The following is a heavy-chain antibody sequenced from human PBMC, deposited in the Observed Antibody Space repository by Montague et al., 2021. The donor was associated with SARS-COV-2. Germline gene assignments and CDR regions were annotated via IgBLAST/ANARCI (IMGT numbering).Heavy chain of an antibody. V-gene: IGHV3-48*03. CDR3: ARDPGFWSGYYDY. Sequence: SLRLSCAASGFTSSSYEMNWVRQAPGKGLKWVSYISSSGSTIYYADSVKGRFTISRDNAKNSLYLQMNSLRAEDTAVYYCARDPGFWSGYYDYWGQGTLVTVSS. J-gene: IGHJ4*02. CDR1: GFTSSSYE. CDR2: ISSSGSTI. D-gene: IGHD3-3*01.